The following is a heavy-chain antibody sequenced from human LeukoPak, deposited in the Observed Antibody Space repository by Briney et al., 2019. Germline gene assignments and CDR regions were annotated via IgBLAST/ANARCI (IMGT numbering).Heavy chain of an antibody. J-gene: IGHJ6*03. CDR1: GYTFTGYY. V-gene: IGHV1-2*02. CDR3: ARAGLYYYYMDV. CDR2: INPNSGGT. Sequence: ASVKVSCKASGYTFTGYYMHWVRQAPGQGLEWMGWINPNSGGTNYAQKFQGGVTMTRDTSISTAYMELSRLRSDDTAVYYCARAGLYYYYMDVWGKGTTVTVSS.